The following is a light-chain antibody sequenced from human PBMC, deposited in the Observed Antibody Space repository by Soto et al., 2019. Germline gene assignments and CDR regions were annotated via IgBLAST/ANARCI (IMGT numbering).Light chain of an antibody. V-gene: IGKV3-11*01. J-gene: IGKJ5*01. CDR1: QSVSSY. CDR2: DAS. Sequence: EIVLTQSPATLSLSPVERATLSCMASQSVSSYLGWYQQKPGQAPRLLIYDASHRATGIPARFSGSGSGTDFTLTISSLEPEDFAVYYCQQRSDWPLTFGQGTRLEIK. CDR3: QQRSDWPLT.